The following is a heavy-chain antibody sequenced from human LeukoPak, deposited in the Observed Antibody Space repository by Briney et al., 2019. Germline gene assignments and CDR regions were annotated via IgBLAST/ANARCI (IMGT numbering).Heavy chain of an antibody. J-gene: IGHJ6*02. V-gene: IGHV4-61*02. D-gene: IGHD3-10*01. CDR1: GGSISSGSYY. CDR3: ASGVRGVIPFYYYGMDV. CDR2: IYTCGST. Sequence: PSETLSLTCTVSGGSISSGSYYWSWIRQPAGKGLEWIGRIYTCGSTNYNPSLKSRVTISVDTSKNQFSLKLSSVTAADTAVYYCASGVRGVIPFYYYGMDVWGQGTTVTVSS.